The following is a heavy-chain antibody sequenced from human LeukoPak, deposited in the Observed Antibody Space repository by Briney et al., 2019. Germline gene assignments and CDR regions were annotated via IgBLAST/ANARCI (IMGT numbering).Heavy chain of an antibody. J-gene: IGHJ4*02. CDR2: ISSSGSTI. CDR3: VRDPFGSRFGELFAPHFDY. CDR1: GFTFSSYE. D-gene: IGHD3-10*01. V-gene: IGHV3-48*03. Sequence: GGSLRLSCAASGFTFSSYEMNWVRQAPGKGLEWVSYISSSGSTIYYADSVKGRFTISRDNAKNSLYLQMNSLRAEDTAVYYCVRDPFGSRFGELFAPHFDYWGQGTLVTVSS.